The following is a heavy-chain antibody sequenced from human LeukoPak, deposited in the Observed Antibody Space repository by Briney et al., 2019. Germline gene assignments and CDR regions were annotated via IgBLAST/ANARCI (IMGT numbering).Heavy chain of an antibody. CDR1: GFSLSSYW. V-gene: IGHV3-7*01. D-gene: IGHD2/OR15-2a*01. J-gene: IGHJ4*02. Sequence: PGGSLRLSCAASGFSLSSYWMSWVRQAPGKGLEWVANIKQDGVEKYYVDSVKSRFTISRDNAENSLYLQMNSLRAEDTAVYYCARIYGNSYYDYWGQGTLVTVSS. CDR2: IKQDGVEK. CDR3: ARIYGNSYYDY.